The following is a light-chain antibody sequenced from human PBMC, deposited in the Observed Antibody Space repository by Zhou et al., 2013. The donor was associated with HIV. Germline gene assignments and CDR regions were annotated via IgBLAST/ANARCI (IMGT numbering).Light chain of an antibody. CDR2: AAS. CDR3: HQYYSSPFT. CDR1: QSIANY. Sequence: AIRMTQSPSTLSASTGDRVIITCRASQSIANYLGWYQQKPGKAPKLLVYAASSLQSGVPSRFSGSGSGTEFTLTISCLQSEDFGSYYCHQYYSSPFTFGGGTE. V-gene: IGKV1-8*01. J-gene: IGKJ4*01.